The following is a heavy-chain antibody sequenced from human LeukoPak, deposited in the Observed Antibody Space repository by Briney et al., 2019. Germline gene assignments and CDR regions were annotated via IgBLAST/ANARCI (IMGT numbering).Heavy chain of an antibody. CDR2: IKGKSDGGTT. CDR1: GFTFSSYW. V-gene: IGHV3-15*01. D-gene: IGHD6-13*01. CDR3: TTARIVAAGPFYYYYYYMDV. Sequence: GGSLRLSCAASGFTFSSYWMHWVRQAPGKGLEWVGRIKGKSDGGTTDYAAPVKGRFTISRDDSKNTLYLQMNSLKTEDTAVYYCTTARIVAAGPFYYYYYYMDVWGKGTTVTVSS. J-gene: IGHJ6*03.